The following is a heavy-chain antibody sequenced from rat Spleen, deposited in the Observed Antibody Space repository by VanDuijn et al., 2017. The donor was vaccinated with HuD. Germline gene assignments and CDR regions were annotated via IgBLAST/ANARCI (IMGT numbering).Heavy chain of an antibody. CDR1: GFTFNNYV. D-gene: IGHD1-9*01. Sequence: EVQLVESGGGLVQPGRSLKLSCVASGFTFNNYVMAWVRQAPTKGLEWVAAISYDGISTYYRDSVRGRFTISSDNAKTTLYLQMDSLRSEDTATYYCARHGYNSYFDYWGQGVMVTVSS. CDR3: ARHGYNSYFDY. CDR2: ISYDGIST. V-gene: IGHV5-29*01. J-gene: IGHJ2*01.